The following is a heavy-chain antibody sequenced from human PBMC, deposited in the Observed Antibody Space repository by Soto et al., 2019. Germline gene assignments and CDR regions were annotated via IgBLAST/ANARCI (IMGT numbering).Heavy chain of an antibody. J-gene: IGHJ6*03. CDR1: VFSLSTRGFG. Sequence: QITLKESGPTLVKPTQTLTLTCTFSVFSLSTRGFGVSWIRQPQGKALEWLARIYWDDDKRYIPPLQSRLTITNDASKNQVVITMTYMDPDHADKYYGAHSGNYDVDYYLDDWGKGTMVTVSS. V-gene: IGHV2-5*02. D-gene: IGHD3-22*01. CDR3: AHSGNYDVDYYLDD. CDR2: IYWDDDK.